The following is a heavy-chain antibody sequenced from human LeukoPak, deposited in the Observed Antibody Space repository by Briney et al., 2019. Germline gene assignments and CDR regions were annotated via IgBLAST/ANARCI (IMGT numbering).Heavy chain of an antibody. D-gene: IGHD6-19*01. V-gene: IGHV4-59*01. CDR3: VRHTTSGWYQVVY. CDR2: ITYSGSA. Sequence: SETLSLTCTVSGGSISNYFWSWIRQPPGKGLEWIGYITYSGSADHNPSLKSRVTISVDASKNQFSLKLTSVTAADTAVYYCVRHTTSGWYQVVYWGQGTLVTVSS. CDR1: GGSISNYF. J-gene: IGHJ4*02.